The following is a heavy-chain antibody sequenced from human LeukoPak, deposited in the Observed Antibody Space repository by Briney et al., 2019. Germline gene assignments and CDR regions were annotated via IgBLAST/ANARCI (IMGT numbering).Heavy chain of an antibody. J-gene: IGHJ4*02. V-gene: IGHV3-23*01. CDR1: GFTFSSYA. Sequence: PGGSLRLSCAASGFTFSSYAMSWVRQAPGKGLEWVSAISGSGGSTYYADSVKGRFTISRDNSKNTLYLQMNSLRAEDTAVYYCAKALGYCSSTSCSPIDYWGQGTLVTVSS. CDR2: ISGSGGST. CDR3: AKALGYCSSTSCSPIDY. D-gene: IGHD2-2*01.